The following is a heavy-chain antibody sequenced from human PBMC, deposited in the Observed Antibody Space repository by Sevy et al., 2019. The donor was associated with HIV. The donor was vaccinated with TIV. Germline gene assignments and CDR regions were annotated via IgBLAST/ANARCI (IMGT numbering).Heavy chain of an antibody. J-gene: IGHJ4*02. Sequence: GGSLRLSCAASGFTFSSYWMSWVRQAPGKGLEWVANIKQDGSEKYYVDSAKGRFTISRDNAQNSLYLQMNSLRADDTAVYYCARVGYTYGHDYWGQGTLVTVSS. CDR1: GFTFSSYW. CDR2: IKQDGSEK. D-gene: IGHD5-18*01. V-gene: IGHV3-7*01. CDR3: ARVGYTYGHDY.